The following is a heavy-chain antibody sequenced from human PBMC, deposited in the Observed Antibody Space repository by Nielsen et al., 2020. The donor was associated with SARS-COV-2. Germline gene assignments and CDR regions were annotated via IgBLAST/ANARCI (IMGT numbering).Heavy chain of an antibody. D-gene: IGHD2-15*01. CDR3: ARGGSGCYREHGMDV. J-gene: IGHJ6*02. V-gene: IGHV3-20*04. Sequence: GGSLRLSCAASGFTFDDYGMSCVRQAPGKGLEWDAGINWNSGSTGYADSVEGRFTISRDNAMNTLYLEIKSLRADDTALYYCARGGSGCYREHGMDVWGQGTTITVSS. CDR1: GFTFDDYG. CDR2: INWNSGST.